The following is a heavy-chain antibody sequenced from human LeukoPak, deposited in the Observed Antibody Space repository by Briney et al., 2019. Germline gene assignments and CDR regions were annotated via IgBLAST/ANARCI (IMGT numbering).Heavy chain of an antibody. J-gene: IGHJ4*02. CDR1: GGSFSGYY. CDR3: ARRPPSYYGSGSYYKGGFDY. D-gene: IGHD3-10*01. Sequence: PSETLSLTCAVYGGSFSGYYWSWIRQPPGKGLEWIGEINHSGTTSYNPSLKSRVTISVDTSKNQFSLKLSSVTAADTAVYYCARRPPSYYGSGSYYKGGFDYWGQGTLVTVSS. CDR2: INHSGTT. V-gene: IGHV4-34*01.